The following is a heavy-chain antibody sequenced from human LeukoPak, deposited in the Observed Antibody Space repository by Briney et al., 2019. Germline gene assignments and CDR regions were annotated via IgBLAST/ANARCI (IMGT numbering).Heavy chain of an antibody. CDR3: ARALTYGSGSLGLIIDWFDP. J-gene: IGHJ5*02. D-gene: IGHD3-10*01. Sequence: GASVKVSCKASGGTFSSYAISWVRQAPGQGLEWMGGIIPIFGTANYAQKFQGRVTITADESTSTAYMELSSLRSEDTAVYYCARALTYGSGSLGLIIDWFDPWGQGTLVTVSS. CDR2: IIPIFGTA. V-gene: IGHV1-69*13. CDR1: GGTFSSYA.